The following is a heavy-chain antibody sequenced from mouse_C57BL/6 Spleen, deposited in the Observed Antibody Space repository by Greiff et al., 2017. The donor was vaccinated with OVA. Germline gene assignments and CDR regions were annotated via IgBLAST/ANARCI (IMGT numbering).Heavy chain of an antibody. CDR2: ISSGSSTT. J-gene: IGHJ4*01. V-gene: IGHV5-17*01. D-gene: IGHD2-4*01. CDR3: ARDYLYSMDY. CDR1: GFTFSDYG. Sequence: EVQVVESGGGLVKPGGSLKLSCAASGFTFSDYGMHWVRQAPEKGLEWVAYISSGSSTTYYADTVKGRFTISRDNAKNTQFLQMTSLRSEDTAMYYCARDYLYSMDYWGQGTSVTVSS.